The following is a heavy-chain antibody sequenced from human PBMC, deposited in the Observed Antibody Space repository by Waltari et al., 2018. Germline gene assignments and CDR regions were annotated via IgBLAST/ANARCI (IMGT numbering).Heavy chain of an antibody. V-gene: IGHV4-39*07. D-gene: IGHD6-6*01. Sequence: QLQLQESGPGLVKPSETLSLTCTVSGGSISSSSYYWGWIRQPPGKGLEWIGSIYYSGSTYYNPSLKSRVTISVDTSKNQFSLKLSSVTAADTAVYYCARRGGRGIAARPTWVFDYWGQGTLVTVSS. J-gene: IGHJ4*02. CDR3: ARRGGRGIAARPTWVFDY. CDR1: GGSISSSSYY. CDR2: IYYSGST.